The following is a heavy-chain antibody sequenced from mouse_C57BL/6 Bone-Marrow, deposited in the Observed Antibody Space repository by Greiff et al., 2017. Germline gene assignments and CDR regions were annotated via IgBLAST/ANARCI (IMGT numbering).Heavy chain of an antibody. Sequence: QVQLKESGAELARPGASVKLSCKASGYTFTSYGISWVKQRTGQSLEWIGEIYPRSGNTYYNEKFKGKATLSADKSSSTAYMELRSLTSEDSAVYFCARFPITTVVANGYFEVWGTGTTVTVSS. CDR3: ARFPITTVVANGYFEV. V-gene: IGHV1-81*01. J-gene: IGHJ1*03. CDR2: IYPRSGNT. D-gene: IGHD1-1*01. CDR1: GYTFTSYG.